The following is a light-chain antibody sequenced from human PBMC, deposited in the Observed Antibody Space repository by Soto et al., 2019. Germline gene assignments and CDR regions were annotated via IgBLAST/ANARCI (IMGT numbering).Light chain of an antibody. J-gene: IGKJ3*01. V-gene: IGKV1-12*01. CDR3: QQTNSFLGIT. Sequence: DIQMTQSPSSVSASVGDRVSITCRPSQGISSWLAWYQQKPGKAPKLLIYAATTLQRGVPSRFSGSGSGTEFTLTISSLQPEDFATYYCQQTNSFLGITFGPWTRVDLK. CDR2: AAT. CDR1: QGISSW.